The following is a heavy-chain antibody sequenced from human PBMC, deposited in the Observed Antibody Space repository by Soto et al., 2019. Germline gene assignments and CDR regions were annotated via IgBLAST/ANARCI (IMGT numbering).Heavy chain of an antibody. Sequence: SVKVSCKASGGTFGSYAISWVRQAPGQGLEWMGGIIPIPGTANYAQKFQGRVAIAADEYTSTAYMELSSLRSEDTAVYYCARSQGSSTSLEIYYYYYYGMDVWGQGTTVTVSS. V-gene: IGHV1-69*13. J-gene: IGHJ6*02. D-gene: IGHD2-2*01. CDR3: ARSQGSSTSLEIYYYYYYGMDV. CDR1: GGTFGSYA. CDR2: IIPIPGTA.